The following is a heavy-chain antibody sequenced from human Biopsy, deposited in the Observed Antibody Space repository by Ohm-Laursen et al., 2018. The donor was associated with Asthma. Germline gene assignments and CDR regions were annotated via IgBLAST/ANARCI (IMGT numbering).Heavy chain of an antibody. J-gene: IGHJ4*02. CDR3: ARSYDTDSYPVLVLDY. D-gene: IGHD3-22*01. CDR1: GGSFSNFA. V-gene: IGHV1-69*04. Sequence: SVKVSCKSSGGSFSNFAFSWVRQAPGHGLEWMGTILTKFDITSYAEKFQGRVTITADKSTSTTYMELSRLRSEDTAVYYCARSYDTDSYPVLVLDYWGQGALVTVSS. CDR2: ILTKFDIT.